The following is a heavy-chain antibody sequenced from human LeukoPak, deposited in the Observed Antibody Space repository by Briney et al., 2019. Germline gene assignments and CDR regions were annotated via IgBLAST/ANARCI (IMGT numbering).Heavy chain of an antibody. V-gene: IGHV1-18*01. J-gene: IGHJ4*02. CDR1: GYTFTSYG. CDR2: ISAYNGNT. CDR3: ARNKHYYDSSVSPTSAY. Sequence: ASVKVSCKASGYTFTSYGISWVRQAPGQGLEWMGWISAYNGNTNYAQKLQGRVTMTTDTSTSTAYMELRSLRSDDTAVYYCARNKHYYDSSVSPTSAYWGKGPLVTVS. D-gene: IGHD3-22*01.